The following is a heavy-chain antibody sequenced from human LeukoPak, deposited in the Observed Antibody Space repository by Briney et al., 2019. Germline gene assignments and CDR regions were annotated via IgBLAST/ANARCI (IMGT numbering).Heavy chain of an antibody. D-gene: IGHD3-10*01. V-gene: IGHV4-59*08. CDR3: ARHGIIRRGNDAFDI. Sequence: ASETLSLTCTVSGGSISSYYWSWISQPPGKEREWIGYVYYVGSTDYNPYLKSRVIMSVDTSKNQFSLKLTSVTAADTAVYYCARHGIIRRGNDAFDIWGQGTMVTVSS. CDR2: VYYVGST. J-gene: IGHJ3*02. CDR1: GGSISSYY.